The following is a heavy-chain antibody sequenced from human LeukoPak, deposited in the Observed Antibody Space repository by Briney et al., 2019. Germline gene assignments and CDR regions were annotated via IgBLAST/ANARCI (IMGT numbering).Heavy chain of an antibody. Sequence: GGSLRLSCAASGFTFSSYGMSWVRQAPGKGLEWVSAISGSGGSTYYADSVKGRFTISRDNSKNTLYLQMNSLRAEDTAVYYCARSTPEYFDWPPRGNYMDVWGKGTTVTVSS. J-gene: IGHJ6*03. D-gene: IGHD3-9*01. V-gene: IGHV3-23*01. CDR1: GFTFSSYG. CDR2: ISGSGGST. CDR3: ARSTPEYFDWPPRGNYMDV.